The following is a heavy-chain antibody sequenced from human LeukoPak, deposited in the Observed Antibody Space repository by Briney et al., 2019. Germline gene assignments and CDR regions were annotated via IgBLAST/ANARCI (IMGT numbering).Heavy chain of an antibody. J-gene: IGHJ3*02. CDR3: ARIKVTEYQLEGAFDI. Sequence: SKTLSLTCTVSGGSISSYYWSWIRQPPGKGLEWIGYIYYSGSTNYNPSLKSRVTISVDTSKNQFSLKLSSVTAADTAVYYCARIKVTEYQLEGAFDIWGQGTMVTVSS. V-gene: IGHV4-59*08. CDR2: IYYSGST. D-gene: IGHD2-2*01. CDR1: GGSISSYY.